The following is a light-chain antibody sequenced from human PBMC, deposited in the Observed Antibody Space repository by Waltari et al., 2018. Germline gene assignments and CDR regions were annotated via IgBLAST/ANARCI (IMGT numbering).Light chain of an antibody. V-gene: IGKV3-11*01. CDR3: HQRANWPWT. CDR1: QSVSSY. Sequence: EIVLTQSPATLSLSPGERATPSCRASQSVSSYLAWYQQKPGQAPRPLIYDASNRATGIPARFSGSGSGTDFALAISSLEPEDFAVYSCHQRANWPWTFGHGTKVEIK. J-gene: IGKJ1*01. CDR2: DAS.